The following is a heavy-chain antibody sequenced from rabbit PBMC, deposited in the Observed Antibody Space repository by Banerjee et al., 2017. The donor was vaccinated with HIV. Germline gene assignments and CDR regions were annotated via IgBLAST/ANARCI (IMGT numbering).Heavy chain of an antibody. Sequence: QSLEESGGDLVKPGASLTLTCTASGFSFSSYGVSWVRQAPGKGLEWIEYINTVSVSTDYASWAKGRFTISKTATTTVTLQMTSLTAADTATYFCARDLIGDPDLYFDLWGPGTLVTVS. CDR3: ARDLIGDPDLYFDL. V-gene: IGHV1S40*01. CDR2: INTVSVST. CDR1: GFSFSSYG. D-gene: IGHD2-1*01. J-gene: IGHJ4*01.